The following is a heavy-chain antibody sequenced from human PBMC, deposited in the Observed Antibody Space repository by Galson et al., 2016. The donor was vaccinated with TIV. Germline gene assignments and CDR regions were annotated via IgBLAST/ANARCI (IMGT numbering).Heavy chain of an antibody. D-gene: IGHD2-2*01. CDR3: ATYCSSTTCLFDP. CDR2: IYYSGSA. J-gene: IGHJ5*02. Sequence: SETLSLTCTVSGGSISSTSYYWGWIRQPPGKGLEWIGNIYYSGSAYYNPSLKSRVTISVDTSKNQFSLKLSSVTAADTAVYYCATYCSSTTCLFDPWGQETLVTVSS. V-gene: IGHV4-39*01. CDR1: GGSISSTSYY.